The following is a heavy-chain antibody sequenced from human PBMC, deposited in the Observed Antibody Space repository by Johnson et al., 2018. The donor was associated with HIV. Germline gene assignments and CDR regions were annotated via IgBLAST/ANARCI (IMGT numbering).Heavy chain of an antibody. J-gene: IGHJ3*02. CDR1: GFTFDDYA. Sequence: VQLVESGGGLVQPGRSLRLSCAASGFTFDDYAMHWVRQAPGKGLAWVSGISGSIGYADSVKGRFTISRDNAKNSLYLQMNSLRAEDTALYYCASQLGATGAFDIWGQGTMVTVSS. CDR2: ISGSI. V-gene: IGHV3-9*01. CDR3: ASQLGATGAFDI. D-gene: IGHD1-26*01.